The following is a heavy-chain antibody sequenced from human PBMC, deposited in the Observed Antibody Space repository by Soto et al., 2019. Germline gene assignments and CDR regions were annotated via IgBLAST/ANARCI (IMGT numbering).Heavy chain of an antibody. CDR2: IYYSGST. Sequence: KPSETLSLTCTVSGGSVSSGSYYWSWIRQPPGKGLEWIGYIYYSGSTNYNPSLKSRVTISVDTSKNQFSLKLSSVTAADTAVYYCARAVYYDSSGPYDYWGQGTLVTVSS. V-gene: IGHV4-61*01. CDR3: ARAVYYDSSGPYDY. CDR1: GGSVSSGSYY. J-gene: IGHJ4*02. D-gene: IGHD3-22*01.